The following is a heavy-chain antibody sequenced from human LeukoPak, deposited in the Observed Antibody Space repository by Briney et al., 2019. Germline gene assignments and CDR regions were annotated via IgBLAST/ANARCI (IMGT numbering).Heavy chain of an antibody. CDR1: GYTFTNYY. CDR3: AREEEGVTATWFDY. CDR2: INPSGGST. V-gene: IGHV1-46*01. J-gene: IGHJ4*02. D-gene: IGHD2-21*02. Sequence: ASVKVSCTASGYTFTNYYMHWVRQAPGQGLEWMGVINPSGGSTSYAQKFQGRVTMTRDTSTSTVYMELSSLGSEDTAVYYCAREEEGVTATWFDYWGQGTLVTVSS.